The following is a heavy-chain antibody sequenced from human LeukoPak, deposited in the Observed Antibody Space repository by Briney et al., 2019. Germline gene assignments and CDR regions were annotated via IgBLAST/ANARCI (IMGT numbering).Heavy chain of an antibody. CDR1: GFTFSSFA. D-gene: IGHD1-26*01. V-gene: IGHV3-30-3*01. Sequence: GRSLRLSCAASGFTFSSFAFHWVRQAPGGGLEWVAVISFDGTSKFYTDSVKGRFTISRDNSKNTVYLQMNSLRVEDTAVYYCAKVLSGSQGYWGQGTLVTVFS. CDR3: AKVLSGSQGY. CDR2: ISFDGTSK. J-gene: IGHJ4*02.